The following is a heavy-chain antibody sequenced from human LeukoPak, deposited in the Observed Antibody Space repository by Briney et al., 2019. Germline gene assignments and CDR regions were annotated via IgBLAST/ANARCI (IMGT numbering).Heavy chain of an antibody. Sequence: SETLSLTCTVSGGSISSGDYWSWIRQPPGKGLEWIGQIFYSGSTTYNPSLKSPVTISVDTSKNQFSLKVRSVTAADTAVYYCARGSPLMAGIYNFDYWGQGRLVTVSS. V-gene: IGHV4-61*08. J-gene: IGHJ4*02. CDR1: GGSISSGDY. D-gene: IGHD6-19*01. CDR2: IFYSGST. CDR3: ARGSPLMAGIYNFDY.